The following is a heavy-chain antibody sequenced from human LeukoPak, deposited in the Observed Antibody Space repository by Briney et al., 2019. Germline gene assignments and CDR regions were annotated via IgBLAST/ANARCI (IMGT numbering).Heavy chain of an antibody. D-gene: IGHD6-19*01. CDR3: ARASKGGYSSGHKWKY. CDR1: GGSISSSSYY. Sequence: SETLSLTCTVSGGSISSSSYYWGWIRQPPGKGLEWIGSIYYSGITYYNASVKSRVTISVDTSKNQFSLNLSSVTAADTAVYYCARASKGGYSSGHKWKYWGQGTLVTVSS. J-gene: IGHJ4*02. V-gene: IGHV4-39*01. CDR2: IYYSGIT.